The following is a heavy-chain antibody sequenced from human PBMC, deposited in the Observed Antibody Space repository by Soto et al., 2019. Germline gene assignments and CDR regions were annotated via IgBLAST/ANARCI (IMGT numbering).Heavy chain of an antibody. Sequence: SETLSLSCTVSGDSISSSRYYWFWIRHPPGKGLEWIGNIYYSGSSYSNPSLKSRITISVDTSKNQFSLKLSSVTAADTAVYYCAGQAGGGRFNYGMDVWGQGTTVTVSS. D-gene: IGHD2-15*01. CDR1: GDSISSSRYY. V-gene: IGHV4-39*01. J-gene: IGHJ6*02. CDR3: AGQAGGGRFNYGMDV. CDR2: IYYSGSS.